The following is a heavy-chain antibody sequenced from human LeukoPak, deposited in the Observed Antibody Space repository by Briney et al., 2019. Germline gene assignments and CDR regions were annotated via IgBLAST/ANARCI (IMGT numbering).Heavy chain of an antibody. V-gene: IGHV3-30*19. D-gene: IGHD3-22*01. CDR1: GFTFSSYG. J-gene: IGHJ4*02. CDR3: ARDVSGYYSFDY. Sequence: PGGSLRLSCAASGFTFSSYGMHWVRQAPGKGLEWVAVISYDGSNYYHADSVKGRFTISRDNSKNTLYLQMNSLRAEDTAVYSCARDVSGYYSFDYWGQGTLVTVSS. CDR2: ISYDGSNY.